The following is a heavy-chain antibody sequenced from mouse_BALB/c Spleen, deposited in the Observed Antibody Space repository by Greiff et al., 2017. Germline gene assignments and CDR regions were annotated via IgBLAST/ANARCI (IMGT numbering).Heavy chain of an antibody. CDR3: ARYPYYGKSYFDY. Sequence: QVHVKQSGAELVRPGTSVKISCKASGYTFTNYWLGWVKQRPGHGLEWIGDIYPGGGYTNYNEKFKGKATLTADTSSSTAYMQLSSLTSEDSAVYFCARYPYYGKSYFDYWGQGTTLTVSS. J-gene: IGHJ2*01. CDR1: GYTFTNYW. CDR2: IYPGGGYT. D-gene: IGHD2-1*01. V-gene: IGHV1-63*02.